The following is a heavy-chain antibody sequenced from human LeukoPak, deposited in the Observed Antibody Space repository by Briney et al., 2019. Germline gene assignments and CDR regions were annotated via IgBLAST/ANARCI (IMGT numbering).Heavy chain of an antibody. CDR2: ISSSGSAI. J-gene: IGHJ4*02. V-gene: IGHV3-48*01. CDR3: VRVKGSYFDY. D-gene: IGHD2-15*01. CDR1: GFPLSSYS. Sequence: GGSLRLSCAASGFPLSSYSINWVRQAPGKGLEWVSYISSSGSAIYYVDSVKGRFTVSRDNAKNSLFLQMNSPRAEDTAVYYCVRVKGSYFDYWGQGTLVTVSS.